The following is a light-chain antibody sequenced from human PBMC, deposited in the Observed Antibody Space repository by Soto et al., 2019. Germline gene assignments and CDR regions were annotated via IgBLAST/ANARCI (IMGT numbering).Light chain of an antibody. V-gene: IGKV1-5*01. Sequence: DIPMTKSPSTLSASVGHIVTTTCRAGQDISGWLAWYQQKPGKAPKVLIYDASSLESGVPLRFSGSGSGTEFTLTITSLQPDDFATYYCQQYKNYSPLTFGGGTKVDIK. CDR3: QQYKNYSPLT. J-gene: IGKJ4*01. CDR1: QDISGW. CDR2: DAS.